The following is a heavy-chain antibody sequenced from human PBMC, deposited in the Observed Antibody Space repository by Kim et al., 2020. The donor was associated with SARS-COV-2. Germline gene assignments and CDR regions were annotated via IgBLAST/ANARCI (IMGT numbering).Heavy chain of an antibody. CDR1: GYTFTGYY. V-gene: IGHV1-2*02. CDR3: ARRASITMIVVVYNWFDP. J-gene: IGHJ5*02. Sequence: ASVKVSCKASGYTFTGYYMHWVRQAPGQGLEWMGWINPNSGGTNYAQKFQGRVTMTRDTSISTAYMELSRLISDDTAVYYCARRASITMIVVVYNWFDPWGQGTLVTVSS. CDR2: INPNSGGT. D-gene: IGHD3-22*01.